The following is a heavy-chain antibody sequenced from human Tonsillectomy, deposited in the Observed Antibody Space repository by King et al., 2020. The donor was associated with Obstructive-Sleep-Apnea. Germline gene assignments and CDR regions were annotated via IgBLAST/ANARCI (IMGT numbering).Heavy chain of an antibody. CDR2: IYSGGST. CDR3: VRDYYGSGSYYDDAFDI. CDR1: GFSVSSNY. V-gene: IGHV3-66*01. Sequence: QLVQSGGGLVQPGGSLRLSCAASGFSVSSNYMNWVRQAPGKGLEWAAIIYSGGSTEYADSVKGRLTISRDDSNNTLYLQMNSLRGEDTAVYYCVRDYYGSGSYYDDAFDIWGQGTMVTVSS. D-gene: IGHD3-10*01. J-gene: IGHJ3*02.